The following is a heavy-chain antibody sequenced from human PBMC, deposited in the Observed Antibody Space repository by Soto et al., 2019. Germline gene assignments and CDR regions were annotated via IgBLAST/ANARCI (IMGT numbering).Heavy chain of an antibody. CDR3: ARGKYCISTSCYVLAFDI. V-gene: IGHV4-61*01. D-gene: IGHD2-2*01. J-gene: IGHJ3*02. CDR1: GGSISSGNYY. CDR2: IYYSGST. Sequence: ASETLSLTCAVSGGSISSGNYYWSWIRQPPGKGLEWIGYIYYSGSTNYNPSLKSRVTISVDTSKNQFSLKLSSVTAADTAVYYCARGKYCISTSCYVLAFDIWGQGTMVT.